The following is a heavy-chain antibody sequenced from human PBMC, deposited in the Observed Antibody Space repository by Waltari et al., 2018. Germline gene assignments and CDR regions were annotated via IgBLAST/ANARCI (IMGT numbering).Heavy chain of an antibody. V-gene: IGHV4-4*07. CDR1: GGSIISYY. CDR2: IYTSGST. J-gene: IGHJ3*02. CDR3: ARVLYYYDSSGYAFDI. D-gene: IGHD3-22*01. Sequence: QVQLQESGPGLVKPSETLSLTCTVSGGSIISYYWSWIRQPAGKGLEWIGRIYTSGSTSYNPSLKSRVTMSVDTSKNQFSLKLSSVTAADTAVYYCARVLYYYDSSGYAFDIWGQGTMVTVSS.